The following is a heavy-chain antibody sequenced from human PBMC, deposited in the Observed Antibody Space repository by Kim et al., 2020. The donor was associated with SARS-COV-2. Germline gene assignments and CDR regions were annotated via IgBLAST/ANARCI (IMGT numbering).Heavy chain of an antibody. CDR2: INPNSGGT. CDR3: ARDDYGDYVGDY. D-gene: IGHD4-17*01. CDR1: GYTFTGYY. J-gene: IGHJ4*02. Sequence: ASVKVSCKASGYTFTGYYMHWVRQAPGQGLEWMGWINPNSGGTNYAQKFQGRVTMTRDTSISTAYMELSRLRSDDTAVYYCARDDYGDYVGDYWGQGTLVTVSS. V-gene: IGHV1-2*02.